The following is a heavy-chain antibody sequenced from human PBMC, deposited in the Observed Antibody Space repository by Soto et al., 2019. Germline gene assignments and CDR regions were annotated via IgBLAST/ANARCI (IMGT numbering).Heavy chain of an antibody. Sequence: ASVKVSCKASGYTFTRLDINWVRQATGQGLEWMGWLSPNSGKSGYAKKFQGRVTMSVNTSISTAYMELSGLISDDTAVYYCARDSPPPDYWGQGTLVTVSS. CDR3: ARDSPPPDY. CDR1: GYTFTRLD. CDR2: LSPNSGKS. V-gene: IGHV1-8*01. J-gene: IGHJ4*02. D-gene: IGHD2-21*01.